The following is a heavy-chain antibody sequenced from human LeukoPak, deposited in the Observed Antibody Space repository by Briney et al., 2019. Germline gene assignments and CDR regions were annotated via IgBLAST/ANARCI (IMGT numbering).Heavy chain of an antibody. Sequence: PSETLSLTCAVYGGSFSGYSWSWIRQPPGKGLEWIGYIYHSGSTYYNPSLKSRVTISVDRSKNQFSLKLSSVTAADTAVYYCARGTPGSYSAFDYWGQGTLVTVSS. CDR3: ARGTPGSYSAFDY. J-gene: IGHJ4*02. D-gene: IGHD3-10*01. CDR1: GGSFSGYS. CDR2: IYHSGST. V-gene: IGHV4-30-2*01.